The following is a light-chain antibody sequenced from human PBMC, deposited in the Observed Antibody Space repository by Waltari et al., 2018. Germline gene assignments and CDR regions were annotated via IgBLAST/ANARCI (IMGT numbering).Light chain of an antibody. CDR3: QQYYNWLWT. CDR2: GAS. CDR1: QRVSST. J-gene: IGKJ1*01. Sequence: EIVMTQSPATLSVSLGEIATLPCRASQRVSSTLAWYQQRPGQAPRLLIYGASTRATGVPARFSGSGSGTEFTLTISSLQSEDFAIYYCQQYYNWLWTFGQGTKVEIK. V-gene: IGKV3-15*01.